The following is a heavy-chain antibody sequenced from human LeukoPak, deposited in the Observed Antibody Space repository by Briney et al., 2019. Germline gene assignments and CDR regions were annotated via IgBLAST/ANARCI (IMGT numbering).Heavy chain of an antibody. J-gene: IGHJ4*02. V-gene: IGHV3-30*03. Sequence: GGSLRLSCAASGFTFSGYGMHWVRQAPGKGLEWVTGIAFDGSRKHYADSVKGRFTISRDNARNTMDLQMNSLRVEDTAVYYCARDPYSSSSGSGDYWGQGTLVTVSS. CDR3: ARDPYSSSSGSGDY. CDR2: IAFDGSRK. D-gene: IGHD6-13*01. CDR1: GFTFSGYG.